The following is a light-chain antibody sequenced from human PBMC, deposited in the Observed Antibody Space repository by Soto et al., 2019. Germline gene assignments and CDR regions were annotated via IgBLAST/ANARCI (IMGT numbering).Light chain of an antibody. Sequence: EIVLTQSPGTLSLSPGERATLSCRASQSVSSSFLAWYQQKPGQAPRLLIYDASRRATGIPDRFSGSGSGTDFTLTISRLEPEDFAVYYCQQYGSSTYTFGQGTKLEIK. J-gene: IGKJ2*01. V-gene: IGKV3-20*01. CDR3: QQYGSSTYT. CDR2: DAS. CDR1: QSVSSSF.